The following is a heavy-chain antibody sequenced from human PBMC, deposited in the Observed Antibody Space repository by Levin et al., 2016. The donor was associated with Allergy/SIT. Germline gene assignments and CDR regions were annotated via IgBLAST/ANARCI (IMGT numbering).Heavy chain of an antibody. CDR2: ISGSGSSS. V-gene: IGHV3-23*01. D-gene: IGHD2-2*01. CDR3: ARDLTDIVVVLVVLYGMDV. Sequence: WIRQPPGKGLEWVSAISGSGSSSYYADSVKGRFTTSRDNSKNTLYLQMNSLRAEDTAVYYCARDLTDIVVVLVVLYGMDVWGQGTTVTVSS. J-gene: IGHJ6*02.